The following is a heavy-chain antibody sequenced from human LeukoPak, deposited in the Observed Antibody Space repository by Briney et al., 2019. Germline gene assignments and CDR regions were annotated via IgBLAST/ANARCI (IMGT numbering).Heavy chain of an antibody. CDR1: GYTFTSYG. CDR3: ARDSEYDFWSGYLSPL. V-gene: IGHV1-69*10. Sequence: GASVKVSCKASGYTFTSYGISWVRQAPGQGLEWMGRIIPILGIANYAQKFQGRVTITADKSTSTAYMELSSLRSEDTAVYYCARDSEYDFWSGYLSPLWGQGTMVTVSS. D-gene: IGHD3-3*01. J-gene: IGHJ3*01. CDR2: IIPILGIA.